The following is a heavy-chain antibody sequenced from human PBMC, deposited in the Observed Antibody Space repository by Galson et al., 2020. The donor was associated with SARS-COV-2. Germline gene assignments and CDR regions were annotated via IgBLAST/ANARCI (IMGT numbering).Heavy chain of an antibody. J-gene: IGHJ5*02. CDR2: ISGSGGST. CDR1: GFTFSSYA. V-gene: IGHV3-23*01. D-gene: IGHD4-17*01. CDR3: AKASYTLTSGWFDP. Sequence: GGSLRLSCAASGFTFSSYAMTRVRQAPGKGLEWVTVISGSGGSTYSADSGKGRFTISRDNSKNTLYLQMNSLRAVDTAIYYCAKASYTLTSGWFDPWGQGTLVTVSS.